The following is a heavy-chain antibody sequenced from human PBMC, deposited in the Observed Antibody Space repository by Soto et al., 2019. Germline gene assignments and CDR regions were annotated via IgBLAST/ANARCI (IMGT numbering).Heavy chain of an antibody. CDR2: ISPGSGGT. D-gene: IGHD6-25*01. J-gene: IGHJ4*02. CDR3: AREWQRGTDY. Sequence: ASVKVSCKASGYTFTTYLLHWVRQAPGQGLEWLGWISPGSGGTNYAQKFQGRVTMTRDTSINTAYMELSRLTSDATGVYYCAREWQRGTDYWGQGALVTVSS. V-gene: IGHV1-2*02. CDR1: GYTFTTYL.